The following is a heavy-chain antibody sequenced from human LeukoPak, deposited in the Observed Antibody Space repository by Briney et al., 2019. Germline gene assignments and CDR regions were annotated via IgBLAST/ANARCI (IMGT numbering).Heavy chain of an antibody. Sequence: AGSLTLSSAASGVTVGNNYMNWLRQGPGQELEWGTLTYSGGSTHYADSVKGGFTISRDNSKNTLYLQMNSLRVDEPAVYYCARDTPAVAANTYGWGQGTLVTVSS. J-gene: IGHJ4*02. CDR1: GVTVGNNY. D-gene: IGHD6-6*01. V-gene: IGHV3-53*01. CDR3: ARDTPAVAANTYG. CDR2: TYSGGST.